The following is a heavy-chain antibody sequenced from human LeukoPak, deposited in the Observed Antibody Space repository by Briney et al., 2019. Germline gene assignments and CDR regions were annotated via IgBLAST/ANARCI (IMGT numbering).Heavy chain of an antibody. D-gene: IGHD6-19*01. CDR1: GGSISSSSYY. V-gene: IGHV4-39*01. J-gene: IGHJ5*02. Sequence: SETLSLTCTVSGGSISSSSYYWGWIRQPPGKGLEWIANIYYSGSTYFNPSLKSRVTISIDTSKNQFSLKLSSVTAADTAVYYCARLLSPLNLFSSGWRVNWFDPWGQGTLVTVSS. CDR2: IYYSGST. CDR3: ARLLSPLNLFSSGWRVNWFDP.